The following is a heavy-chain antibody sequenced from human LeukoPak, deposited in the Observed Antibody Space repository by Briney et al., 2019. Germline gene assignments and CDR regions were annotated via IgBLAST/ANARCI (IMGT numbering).Heavy chain of an antibody. CDR3: ARLLIAAAGAFDY. V-gene: IGHV5-51*01. CDR2: IYPGDSDT. D-gene: IGHD6-13*01. CDR1: AYSFTSYW. J-gene: IGHJ4*02. Sequence: AESLQISCKASAYSFTSYWIGWVRQLPGKGLEWMGIIYPGDSDTRYSPSFQGQVTISADKSISTAHLQWSSLKASDTAMYYCARLLIAAAGAFDYWGQGTLVTVSS.